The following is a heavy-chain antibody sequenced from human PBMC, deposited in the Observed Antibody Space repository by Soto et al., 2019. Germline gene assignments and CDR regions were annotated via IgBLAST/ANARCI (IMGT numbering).Heavy chain of an antibody. J-gene: IGHJ3*02. Sequence: AALQVSCKASGGTFSSYAISWVRQAPGQGLGWMGWINPNSGGTNYAQKFQGRVTTTRDTSISTAYMELSRLRSDDTAVYYCAREGFVMIAVAGTDGAFEIWGQGTMVTVSS. CDR2: INPNSGGT. V-gene: IGHV1-2*02. CDR3: AREGFVMIAVAGTDGAFEI. D-gene: IGHD6-19*01. CDR1: GGTFSSYA.